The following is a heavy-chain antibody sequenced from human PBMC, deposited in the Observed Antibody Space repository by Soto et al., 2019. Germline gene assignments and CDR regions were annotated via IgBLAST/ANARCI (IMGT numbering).Heavy chain of an antibody. Sequence: EDSLKISCKGSGYSFTSYWIGWVRQMPGKGLEWMGIIYPGDSDTRYSPSFQGQVTISADKSISTAYLQWSSLKASDTAMYYCARRIAVAGTHYYGMDVWGQGTTVTVSS. CDR2: IYPGDSDT. CDR3: ARRIAVAGTHYYGMDV. CDR1: GYSFTSYW. D-gene: IGHD6-19*01. V-gene: IGHV5-51*01. J-gene: IGHJ6*02.